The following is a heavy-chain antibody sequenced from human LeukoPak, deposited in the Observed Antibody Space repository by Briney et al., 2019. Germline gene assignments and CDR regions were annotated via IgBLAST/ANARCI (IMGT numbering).Heavy chain of an antibody. CDR3: ASSSDYGSPFDY. CDR2: INAGNGNT. CDR1: GYTFTSYA. Sequence: ASVKVSCKASGYTFTSYAMHWVRQAPGQRLEWMGWINAGNGNTKYSQKFQGRVTITRDTSASTAYMGLSSLRSEDTAVYYCASSSDYGSPFDYWGQGTLVTVSS. V-gene: IGHV1-3*01. D-gene: IGHD3-10*01. J-gene: IGHJ4*02.